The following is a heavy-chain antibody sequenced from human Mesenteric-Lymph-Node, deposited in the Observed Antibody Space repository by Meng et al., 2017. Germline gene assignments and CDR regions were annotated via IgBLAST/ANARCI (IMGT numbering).Heavy chain of an antibody. CDR2: INPSGGST. Sequence: QVQLVLSGAEVKKPGASVKLSCKASGYTFTRYYLNWVRQATGQGLEWVGIINPSGGSTDYPQTFQGRVTMTRDTSTSTVYMEVNSLRSEDTAVYYCARASGASTWYDVDYWGQGTLVTVSS. CDR3: ARASGASTWYDVDY. V-gene: IGHV1-46*01. CDR1: GYTFTRYY. D-gene: IGHD6-13*01. J-gene: IGHJ4*02.